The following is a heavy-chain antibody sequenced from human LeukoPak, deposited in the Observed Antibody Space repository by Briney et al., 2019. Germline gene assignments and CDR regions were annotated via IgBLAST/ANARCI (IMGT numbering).Heavy chain of an antibody. J-gene: IGHJ4*02. Sequence: GGSLSLSCAVSVHPFSSYWMHWVRQAPGKGLVWVSRINNDGSTTAYADSVKGRFTISRDKTKNTLYLQRNSLRAEDTAVYYCARTYSSFDYWGQGTLVTVSS. D-gene: IGHD6-19*01. CDR2: INNDGSTT. V-gene: IGHV3-74*01. CDR1: VHPFSSYW. CDR3: ARTYSSFDY.